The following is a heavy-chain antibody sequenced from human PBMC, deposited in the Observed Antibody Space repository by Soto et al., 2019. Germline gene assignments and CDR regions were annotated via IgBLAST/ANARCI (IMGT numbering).Heavy chain of an antibody. CDR2: ISQDGSEK. CDR1: GYTFSNYW. Sequence: EVHLVESGGGLVQPGGSLTLSCSASGYTFSNYWMSWVRQTPGKGLEWVASISQDGSEKYYVDSVKGRFTISRDHAKKSLYLQMNSLRDEDTALFHFTKDRDDGRTSQHHYWGQGVLVTVSS. CDR3: TKDRDDGRTSQHHY. V-gene: IGHV3-7*03. J-gene: IGHJ4*02. D-gene: IGHD1-1*01.